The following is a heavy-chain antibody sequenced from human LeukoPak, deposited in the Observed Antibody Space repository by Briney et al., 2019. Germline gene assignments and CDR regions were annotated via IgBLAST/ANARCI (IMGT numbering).Heavy chain of an antibody. CDR2: IIPIFGTA. CDR1: GGTFSSYA. V-gene: IGHV1-69*13. J-gene: IGHJ3*02. CDR3: ARVQRTDAGAAQNDAFDI. D-gene: IGHD6-13*01. Sequence: SVKVSCKASGGTFSSYAISWLRQAPGQGLEWMGGIIPIFGTANYAQKFQGRVTITADESTSTAYMELSSLRSKDTAVYYCARVQRTDAGAAQNDAFDIWGQGTMVTVSS.